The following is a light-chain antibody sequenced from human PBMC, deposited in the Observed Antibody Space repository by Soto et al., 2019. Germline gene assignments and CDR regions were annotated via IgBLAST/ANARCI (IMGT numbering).Light chain of an antibody. V-gene: IGLV1-47*01. CDR1: SSNIGTNY. Sequence: QSALAQPPSAPGTPGQTVTISCSGSSSNIGTNYVYWYQYVPGAAPKLFIYRNSQRPSGVPDRFSGSKSGTSASLAISGLRSEDEADYYCAAWDDSLSGLLFGGGTKVTVL. CDR2: RNS. CDR3: AAWDDSLSGLL. J-gene: IGLJ2*01.